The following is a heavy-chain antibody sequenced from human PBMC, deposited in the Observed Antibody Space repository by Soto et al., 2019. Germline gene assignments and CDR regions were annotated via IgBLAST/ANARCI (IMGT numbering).Heavy chain of an antibody. V-gene: IGHV4-59*01. D-gene: IGHD6-19*01. Sequence: QVQLQESGPGLVKPSETLSLTCTVSGGPISSYYWSWIRQPPEKGLEWIGYIYYSGSTNYNPSLKSRVTISVDTSKNQFSLNLSSVTAADTAVYYCARDRISVTEGFDYWGQGTLVTVSS. J-gene: IGHJ4*02. CDR3: ARDRISVTEGFDY. CDR1: GGPISSYY. CDR2: IYYSGST.